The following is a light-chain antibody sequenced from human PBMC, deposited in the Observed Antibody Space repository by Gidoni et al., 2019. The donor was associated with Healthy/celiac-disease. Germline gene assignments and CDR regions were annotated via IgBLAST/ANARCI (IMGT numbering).Light chain of an antibody. CDR2: AAS. Sequence: DIQMTQSPSSLSAPVGDRVTITCRASQSISSYLNWYQQKPGKAPKLLIYAASSLQSGVPSRFSGSGSGTDFTLTISSLQPEDFATYYYQQSYSTPPWTFGQGTKVEIK. CDR1: QSISSY. CDR3: QQSYSTPPWT. J-gene: IGKJ1*01. V-gene: IGKV1-39*01.